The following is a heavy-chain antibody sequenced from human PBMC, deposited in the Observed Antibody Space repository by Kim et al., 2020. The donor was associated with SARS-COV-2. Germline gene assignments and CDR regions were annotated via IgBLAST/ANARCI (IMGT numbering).Heavy chain of an antibody. D-gene: IGHD6-13*01. Sequence: NYSPSVQGHVTISADKSISTAYLQWSSLKASDTAMYYCARPQAGTDWFDPWGQGTLVTVSS. CDR3: ARPQAGTDWFDP. V-gene: IGHV5-10-1*01. J-gene: IGHJ5*02.